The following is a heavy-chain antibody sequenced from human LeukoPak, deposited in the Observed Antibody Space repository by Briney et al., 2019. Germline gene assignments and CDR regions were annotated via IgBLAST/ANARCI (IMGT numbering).Heavy chain of an antibody. D-gene: IGHD1-26*01. Sequence: PGRSLRLSCAASGFTFDDYAVHWVRQAPGKGLEWVSGISWNSGSIGYADSVKGRFTISRDNAKNSLYLQMNSLRAEDTALYYCAKDRYGGSSTHLEYWGQGTLVTVSS. CDR2: ISWNSGSI. V-gene: IGHV3-9*01. J-gene: IGHJ4*02. CDR1: GFTFDDYA. CDR3: AKDRYGGSSTHLEY.